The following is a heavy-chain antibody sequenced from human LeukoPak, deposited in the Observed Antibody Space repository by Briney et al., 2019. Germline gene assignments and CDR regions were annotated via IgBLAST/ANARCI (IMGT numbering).Heavy chain of an antibody. D-gene: IGHD6-19*01. Sequence: GGSLRLSCAASGFTFRGYIMNWVRQAPGKGLEWVSFISSSSSTIYYADSVKGRFTISRDNAKNSLYLQMNSLRAEDTAVYYCARDQWLDYWGQGTLVTVSS. CDR1: GFTFRGYI. J-gene: IGHJ4*02. V-gene: IGHV3-48*01. CDR2: ISSSSSTI. CDR3: ARDQWLDY.